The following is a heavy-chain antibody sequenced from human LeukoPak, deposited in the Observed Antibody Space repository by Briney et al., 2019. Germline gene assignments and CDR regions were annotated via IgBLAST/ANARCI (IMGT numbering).Heavy chain of an antibody. D-gene: IGHD3-3*01. V-gene: IGHV1-18*01. J-gene: IGHJ5*02. CDR3: ARGIVRITIFGVVINWFDP. Sequence: ASVKVSCKASGYTFTSYGISWVRQAPGQGLEWMGWISAYNGNTNYAQKLQGRVTMTRNTSISTAYMELSSLRSEDTAVYYCARGIVRITIFGVVINWFDPWGQGTLVTVSS. CDR1: GYTFTSYG. CDR2: ISAYNGNT.